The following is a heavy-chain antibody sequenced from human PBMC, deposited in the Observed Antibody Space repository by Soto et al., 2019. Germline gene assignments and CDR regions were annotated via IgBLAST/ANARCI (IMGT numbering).Heavy chain of an antibody. V-gene: IGHV4-59*08. CDR2: IYYSGST. D-gene: IGHD6-13*01. Sequence: SETLSLTCTVSGGSISSYYWSWIRQPPGKGLEWIGYIYYSGSTNYNPSLKSRVTTSVDTSKNQFSLKLSSVTAADTAVYYCARHSNGAAAGPLDYWGQGTLVTVSS. CDR1: GGSISSYY. CDR3: ARHSNGAAAGPLDY. J-gene: IGHJ4*02.